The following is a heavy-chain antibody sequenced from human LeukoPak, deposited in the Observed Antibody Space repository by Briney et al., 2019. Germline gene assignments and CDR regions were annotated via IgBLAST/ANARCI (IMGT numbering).Heavy chain of an antibody. CDR1: GGSISSYY. CDR3: ARVSGYYDSSGYPYYFDY. V-gene: IGHV4-59*01. Sequence: SETLSLTCTVSGGSISSYYWSWIRQPPGKGLEWIGYIYYNGSTNYNPSLKSRVTISVDTSKNQFSLKLSSVTAADTAVYYCARVSGYYDSSGYPYYFDYWGQGTLVTVSS. J-gene: IGHJ4*02. D-gene: IGHD3-22*01. CDR2: IYYNGST.